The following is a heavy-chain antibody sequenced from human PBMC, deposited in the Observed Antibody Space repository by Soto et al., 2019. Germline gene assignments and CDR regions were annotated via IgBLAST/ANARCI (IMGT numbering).Heavy chain of an antibody. CDR3: AEGSSANGLDWLDP. Sequence: GGSLRLSCTASGFIFSNYAMSWIRQAPGKGLEWVGTIRGNSYGAYYAYSVRGRFTISRDNSKNTMSLQLNSLRADDTAIYYCAEGSSANGLDWLDPRGQETLVAVSS. D-gene: IGHD3-10*01. CDR2: IRGNSYGA. CDR1: GFIFSNYA. J-gene: IGHJ5*02. V-gene: IGHV3-23*01.